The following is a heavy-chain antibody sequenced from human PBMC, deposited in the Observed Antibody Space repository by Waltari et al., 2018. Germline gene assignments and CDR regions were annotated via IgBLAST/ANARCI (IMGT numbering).Heavy chain of an antibody. CDR3: AREGITIFGVVIIGLFDY. CDR2: ISSSSSTI. D-gene: IGHD3-3*01. Sequence: EVQLVESGGGLVQPGGSLRLSCAASGFTFSSYSMNWVRQAPGKGLEWVSYISSSSSTIYDADSVKGRFTISRDNAKNSLYRQMNSLRAEDTAVYYCAREGITIFGVVIIGLFDYWGQGTLVTVSS. J-gene: IGHJ4*02. V-gene: IGHV3-48*04. CDR1: GFTFSSYS.